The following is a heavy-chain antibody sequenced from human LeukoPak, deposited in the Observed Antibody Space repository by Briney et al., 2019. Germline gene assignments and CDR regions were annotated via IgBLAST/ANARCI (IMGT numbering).Heavy chain of an antibody. J-gene: IGHJ1*01. CDR1: GFTFNSYS. Sequence: GGSLRLSCAASGFTFNSYSMHWVRQVPGKGLEWVAFIRYDGTSKFYADSVKGRFTISRDKSKNTVFLQMSRLTPEDTAVYYCAKDSDSGAISPGDYWGQGTLVTVSS. V-gene: IGHV3-30*02. D-gene: IGHD2-21*01. CDR2: IRYDGTSK. CDR3: AKDSDSGAISPGDY.